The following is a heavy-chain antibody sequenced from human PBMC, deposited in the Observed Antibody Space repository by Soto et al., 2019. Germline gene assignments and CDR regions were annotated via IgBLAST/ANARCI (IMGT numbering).Heavy chain of an antibody. CDR1: GGSISSGGYY. CDR3: ARTITGNTFDA. V-gene: IGHV4-31*03. Sequence: SETLSLTCTVSGGSISSGGYYWSWIRQHPGKGLEWIGYIYYSGSTYYNPSLKSRVTISVDTSKNQFSLKLSSVTAADTAVYYCARTITGNTFDAWGDGTLVPASP. J-gene: IGHJ5*01. CDR2: IYYSGST. D-gene: IGHD1-7*01.